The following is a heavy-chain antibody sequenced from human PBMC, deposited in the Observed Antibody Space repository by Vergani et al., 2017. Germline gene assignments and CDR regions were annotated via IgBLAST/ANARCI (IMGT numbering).Heavy chain of an antibody. CDR1: GFTFSSYA. D-gene: IGHD2-2*01. CDR3: AKGYCSSTSCSPRYYYYYMDV. CDR2: ISGSGGST. J-gene: IGHJ6*03. Sequence: EVQLLESGGGLVQPGGSLRLSCAASGFTFSSYAMSWVRQAPGKGLEWVSAISGSGGSTYYADSVKGRFTISRDNSKNTLYLQMNSLRAEDTAVYYCAKGYCSSTSCSPRYYYYYMDVWGKGP. V-gene: IGHV3-23*01.